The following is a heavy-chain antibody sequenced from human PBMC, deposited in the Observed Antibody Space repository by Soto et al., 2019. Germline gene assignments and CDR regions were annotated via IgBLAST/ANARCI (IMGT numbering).Heavy chain of an antibody. Sequence: SSETLSLTCAVYGGSFSGYYWSWIRQPPGKGLEWIGEINHSGSTNYNPSLKSRVTISVDTSKNQFSLKLSSVTAADTAVYYCARGRLYYDFWSGYQQGPYYGMDVWGQGTTVTVSS. D-gene: IGHD3-3*01. CDR3: ARGRLYYDFWSGYQQGPYYGMDV. CDR1: GGSFSGYY. V-gene: IGHV4-34*01. CDR2: INHSGST. J-gene: IGHJ6*02.